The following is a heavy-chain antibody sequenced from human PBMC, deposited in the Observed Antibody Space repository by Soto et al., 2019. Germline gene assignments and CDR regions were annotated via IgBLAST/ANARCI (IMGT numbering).Heavy chain of an antibody. CDR2: IYHSGST. CDR1: GGSISSSNW. D-gene: IGHD3-10*02. V-gene: IGHV4-4*02. CDR3: ASTSLFGESEGDFDY. Sequence: QVQLQESGPGLVKPSGTLSLTCAVSGGSISSSNWWSWVRQPPGKGLEWIGEIYHSGSTNYNPSLKSRVTISVDKSKNQFSLKLSSVTAAVTAVYYCASTSLFGESEGDFDYWGQGTLVTVSS. J-gene: IGHJ4*02.